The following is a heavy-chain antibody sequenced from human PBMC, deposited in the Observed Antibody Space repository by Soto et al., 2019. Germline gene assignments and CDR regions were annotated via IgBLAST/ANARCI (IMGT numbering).Heavy chain of an antibody. V-gene: IGHV3-30*03. CDR3: ASSIIGYSSGWYNAAFDI. Sequence: GASLRLSCAASGFTFSSYGMHWVRQAPGKGLEWVAVISYDGSNKYYADSVKGRFTISRDNSKNTLYLQMNSLRAEDTAVYYCASSIIGYSSGWYNAAFDIWGQGKMVTVSS. D-gene: IGHD6-19*01. CDR2: ISYDGSNK. CDR1: GFTFSSYG. J-gene: IGHJ3*02.